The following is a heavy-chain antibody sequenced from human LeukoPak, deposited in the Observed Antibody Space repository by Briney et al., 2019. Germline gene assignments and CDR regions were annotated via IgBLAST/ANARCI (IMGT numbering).Heavy chain of an antibody. V-gene: IGHV4-59*01. D-gene: IGHD3-10*01. CDR2: ITYIGRA. Sequence: SETLSLTCTVSGGSISSYDWSWIRQPPGKGLEWIGYITYIGRANYNPSLTSRVTILRDPSKKQFALRLTSVTAADTAVYYCARTYYFSSGSYGDGWGFDFWGQGTLVTVSS. CDR1: GGSISSYD. CDR3: ARTYYFSSGSYGDGWGFDF. J-gene: IGHJ4*02.